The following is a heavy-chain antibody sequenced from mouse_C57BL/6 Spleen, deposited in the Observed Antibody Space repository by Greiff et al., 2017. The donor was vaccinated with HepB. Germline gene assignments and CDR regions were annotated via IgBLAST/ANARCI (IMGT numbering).Heavy chain of an antibody. CDR1: GFNIKDYY. CDR3: ASLYGSSSWFAY. D-gene: IGHD1-1*01. V-gene: IGHV14-2*01. Sequence: VQLQQSGAELVKPGASVKLSCTASGFNIKDYYMHWVKQRTEQGLEWIGRIDPEDGETKSAPKFQGKATITADTSSNTAYLQLSSLTSEDTAVYYCASLYGSSSWFAYWGQGTLVTVSA. CDR2: IDPEDGET. J-gene: IGHJ3*01.